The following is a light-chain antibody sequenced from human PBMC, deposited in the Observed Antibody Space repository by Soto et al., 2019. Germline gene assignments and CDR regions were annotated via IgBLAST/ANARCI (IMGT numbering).Light chain of an antibody. Sequence: DIVMTQSPDSLAVSLGERATINCKSSQSVLYNSKNKNHLAWYQQKPGQPPKLLIYWASTRESGVPDRFSGSGSGTDFTLTISSLQAEDVAVYYCQQYYSTPYTFGQGTKLEIK. CDR3: QQYYSTPYT. V-gene: IGKV4-1*01. CDR2: WAS. CDR1: QSVLYNSKNKNH. J-gene: IGKJ2*01.